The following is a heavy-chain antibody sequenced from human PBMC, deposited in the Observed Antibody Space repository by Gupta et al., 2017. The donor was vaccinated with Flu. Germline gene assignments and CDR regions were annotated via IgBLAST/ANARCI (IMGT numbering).Heavy chain of an antibody. J-gene: IGHJ4*02. CDR1: GFTFWHSF. D-gene: IGHD2-15*01. Sequence: QVQLVESGGGVVQPGRSLRLSCAASGFTFWHSFMYWVRQAPGKGLEWVAAISYDGSNDFHADSVKGRFTISRDNSKDTLYLILNSLRAEDTAVYYCARARSAGTPPSYSFDYWGQGTLVTVSS. CDR3: ARARSAGTPPSYSFDY. V-gene: IGHV3-30*04. CDR2: ISYDGSND.